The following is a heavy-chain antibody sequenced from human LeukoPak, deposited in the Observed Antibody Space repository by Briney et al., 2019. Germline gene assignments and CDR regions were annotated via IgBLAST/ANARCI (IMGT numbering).Heavy chain of an antibody. V-gene: IGHV3-23*01. D-gene: IGHD3-10*01. CDR2: ISGSGGST. CDR1: GFTFSSYA. Sequence: GGSLRLSCAASGFTFSSYAMSWVRQAPGKGLEWVSAISGSGGSTYYADSVKGRFTISRDNSKNTLYLQMNSLRAEDTAVYYCAGITMVRGAQYWGQGTLVTVSS. J-gene: IGHJ4*02. CDR3: AGITMVRGAQY.